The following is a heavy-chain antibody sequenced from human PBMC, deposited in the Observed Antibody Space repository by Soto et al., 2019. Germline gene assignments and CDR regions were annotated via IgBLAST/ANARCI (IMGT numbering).Heavy chain of an antibody. CDR1: GGSISSGGYS. CDR3: ARGRPGGYCSGGSCPQGRGWFDP. Sequence: LSLTCAVSGGSISSGGYSWSWIRQPPGKGLEWIGYVYHSGSTYYNPSLKSRVTISVDRSKNQFSLKLSSVTAADTAVYYCARGRPGGYCSGGSCPQGRGWFDPWGQGTLVTVSS. V-gene: IGHV4-30-2*01. D-gene: IGHD2-15*01. CDR2: VYHSGST. J-gene: IGHJ5*02.